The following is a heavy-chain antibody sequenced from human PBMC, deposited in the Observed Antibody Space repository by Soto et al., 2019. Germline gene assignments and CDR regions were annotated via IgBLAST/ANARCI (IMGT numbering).Heavy chain of an antibody. Sequence: QPGGSLRLSCAASGFTFSSYAMSWVRQAPGKGLEWVSAISGSGGSTYYADSVKGRFTISRDNSKNTLYLQMNSLRAEDTAVYYCAKDQIWVLAAPITIFGAVTKGYQGVWGNGTTVTVPQ. J-gene: IGHJ6*04. CDR2: ISGSGGST. CDR1: GFTFSSYA. D-gene: IGHD3-3*01. V-gene: IGHV3-23*01. CDR3: AKDQIWVLAAPITIFGAVTKGYQGV.